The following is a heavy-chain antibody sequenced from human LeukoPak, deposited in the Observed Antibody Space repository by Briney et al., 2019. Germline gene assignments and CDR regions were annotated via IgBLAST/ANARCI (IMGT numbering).Heavy chain of an antibody. D-gene: IGHD1-1*01. CDR3: ARERKYDSNFDY. V-gene: IGHV3-21*01. J-gene: IGHJ4*02. Sequence: PGGSLRLSCAASGFTFSSYSMNWVRQAPGKGLEWVSSISSSSYIYYADSAKGRFTISRDNAKNTLYLQMNSLRAEDTAVYYCARERKYDSNFDYWGQGTLVTVSS. CDR1: GFTFSSYS. CDR2: ISSSSYI.